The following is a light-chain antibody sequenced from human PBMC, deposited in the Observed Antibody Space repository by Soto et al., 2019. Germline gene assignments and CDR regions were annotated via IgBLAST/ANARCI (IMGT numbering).Light chain of an antibody. CDR1: SSDVGGYNY. V-gene: IGLV2-14*01. J-gene: IGLJ2*01. Sequence: QSALTQPASVSGSPGQSITTSCTRTSSDVGGYNYVSWYQQHPGKAPKLIIYDVNNRPSGVSNRFSGSKSGNTASLTISGLQAEDEADYYCGSYTRGNTVVFGGGTKLTVL. CDR3: GSYTRGNTVV. CDR2: DVN.